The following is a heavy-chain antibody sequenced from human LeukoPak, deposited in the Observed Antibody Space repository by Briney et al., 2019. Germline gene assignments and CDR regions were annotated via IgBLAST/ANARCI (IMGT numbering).Heavy chain of an antibody. Sequence: GGSLRLSCAASGFTFSSYAMSWVRQAPGKGLEWVSAISGSGGSTYYADSVKGRFTISRDNSKNTLYLQMNSLRAEDTAVYYCVEGDDYSDFDYWGQGTLVTVSS. J-gene: IGHJ4*02. CDR3: VEGDDYSDFDY. CDR1: GFTFSSYA. D-gene: IGHD4-11*01. V-gene: IGHV3-23*01. CDR2: ISGSGGST.